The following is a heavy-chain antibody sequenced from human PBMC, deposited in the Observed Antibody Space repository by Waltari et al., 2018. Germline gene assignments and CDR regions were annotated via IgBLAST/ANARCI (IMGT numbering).Heavy chain of an antibody. CDR2: ISGSGGST. CDR1: GFTFSSYA. CDR3: AKDSAAGELQGV. V-gene: IGHV3-23*01. J-gene: IGHJ4*02. D-gene: IGHD1-26*01. Sequence: EVQLLESGGGSVQPGGSLSLSCAASGFTFSSYAMSCARQAPGKGLEWVSAISGSGGSTYYADSVKGRFTISRDNSKNTLYLQMNSLRAEDTAVYYCAKDSAAGELQGVWGQGTLVTVSS.